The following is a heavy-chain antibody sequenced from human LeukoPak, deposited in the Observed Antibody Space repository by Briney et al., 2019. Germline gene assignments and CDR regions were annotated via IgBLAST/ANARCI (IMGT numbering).Heavy chain of an antibody. CDR3: ARSAAPQSYYYYGMDV. Sequence: GGSLRLSCAASGFTFSSYGMHWVRQAPGKGLEWVAVIWYDGSNKYYADSVKGRFTISRDNSKSTLYLQMNSLRAEDTAVYYCARSAAPQSYYYYGMDVWGQGTTVTVSS. CDR1: GFTFSSYG. D-gene: IGHD6-13*01. J-gene: IGHJ6*02. CDR2: IWYDGSNK. V-gene: IGHV3-33*01.